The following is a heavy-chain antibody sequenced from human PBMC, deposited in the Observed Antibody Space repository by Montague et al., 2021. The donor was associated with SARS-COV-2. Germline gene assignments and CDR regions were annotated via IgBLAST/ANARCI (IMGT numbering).Heavy chain of an antibody. CDR2: VLYNKGS. V-gene: IGHV4-59*08. CDR1: GVSVTDYY. CDR3: VRHPHFDGLYGPPDF. J-gene: IGHJ4*02. D-gene: IGHD3-3*02. Sequence: SETLSLTCTVSGVSVTDYYWSWIRQPPGKGMDRVGVVLYNKGSNSNPSLTSPVAISVDTSKNQFSLRLTSGTAAATDFSFCVRHPHFDGLYGPPDFWGQGTLVTVSS.